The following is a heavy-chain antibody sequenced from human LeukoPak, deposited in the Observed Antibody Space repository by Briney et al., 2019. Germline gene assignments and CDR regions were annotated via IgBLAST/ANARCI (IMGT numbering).Heavy chain of an antibody. Sequence: ASVKVSCKASGYTFTSYAMNWVRQAPGQGLEWMGWINPNSGGTNYAQKFQGRVTMTRDTSISTAYMELSRLRSDDTAVYYCARVREMATITGSFDYWGQGTLVTVSS. J-gene: IGHJ4*02. CDR3: ARVREMATITGSFDY. CDR2: INPNSGGT. D-gene: IGHD5-24*01. V-gene: IGHV1-2*02. CDR1: GYTFTSYA.